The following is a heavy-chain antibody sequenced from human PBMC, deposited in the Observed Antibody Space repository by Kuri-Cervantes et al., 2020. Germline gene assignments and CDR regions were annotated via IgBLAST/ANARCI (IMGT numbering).Heavy chain of an antibody. CDR1: GFTFSSYS. J-gene: IGHJ4*02. CDR2: ISSSSSYI. V-gene: IGHV3-21*01. CDR3: ARDLEGEDFWSGSLDY. D-gene: IGHD3-3*01. Sequence: GESLKISCAASGFTFSSYSMNWVRQAPGKGLEWVSSISSSSSYIYYADSVKGRFTISRDNAKNSLYLQMNSLRAEDTAVYYCARDLEGEDFWSGSLDYWGQGTLVTVSS.